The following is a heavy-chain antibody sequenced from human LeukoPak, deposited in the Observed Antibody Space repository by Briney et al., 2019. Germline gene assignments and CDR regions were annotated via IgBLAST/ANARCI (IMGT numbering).Heavy chain of an antibody. CDR2: ISGSGGYT. D-gene: IGHD3-9*01. Sequence: GGSLRLSCAASGFTFSSYAMSWVRQAPGKRLEWVSGISGSGGYTYDADSVKGRFTISRDNSENTLYLQMNSLRAEDTAVYYRAKDRVDVLTGYFYYWGQGVLVTVSS. J-gene: IGHJ4*02. CDR1: GFTFSSYA. CDR3: AKDRVDVLTGYFYY. V-gene: IGHV3-23*01.